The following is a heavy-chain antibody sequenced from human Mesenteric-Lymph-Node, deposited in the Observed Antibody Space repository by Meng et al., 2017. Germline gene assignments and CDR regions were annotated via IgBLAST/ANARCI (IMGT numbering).Heavy chain of an antibody. D-gene: IGHD2-15*01. CDR3: ASLSVSCSGGSCYSQR. J-gene: IGHJ4*02. Sequence: ASVKVSCKASGYTFTGYYMHWVRQAPGQGLEWMGWINPNSGGTNYAQKFQGRVTMTRDTSISTAYMELSRLRSDDTAVYYCASLSVSCSGGSCYSQRWGQGTLVTVSS. CDR2: INPNSGGT. CDR1: GYTFTGYY. V-gene: IGHV1-2*02.